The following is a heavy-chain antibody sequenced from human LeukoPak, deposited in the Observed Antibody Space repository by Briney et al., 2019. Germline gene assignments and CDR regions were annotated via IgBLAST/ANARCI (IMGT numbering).Heavy chain of an antibody. CDR2: MSSSGST. CDR3: VRESTVTRPFDY. J-gene: IGHJ4*02. Sequence: SETLSLTCTVSGGSISSYYWSWIRQPAGKGLEWIGRMSSSGSTNYNPSLKSRVTMSLDTSKNQFSLKLSSVTAADTAVYYCVRESTVTRPFDYWGQGTLVTVSS. D-gene: IGHD4-17*01. CDR1: GGSISSYY. V-gene: IGHV4-4*07.